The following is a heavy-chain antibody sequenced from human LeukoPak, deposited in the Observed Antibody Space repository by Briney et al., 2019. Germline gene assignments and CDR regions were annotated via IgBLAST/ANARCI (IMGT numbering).Heavy chain of an antibody. CDR3: ARAGIYYDILTGYYSKWAFDI. J-gene: IGHJ3*02. CDR1: GGSFSGYY. Sequence: SETLSLTCAVYGGSFSGYYWSWIRQPPGKGLEWIGEINHSGSTNYNPSLKSRVTISVDTSKNQFSLKLSSVTAADTAVYYCARAGIYYDILTGYYSKWAFDIWGQGTMVTASS. V-gene: IGHV4-34*01. CDR2: INHSGST. D-gene: IGHD3-9*01.